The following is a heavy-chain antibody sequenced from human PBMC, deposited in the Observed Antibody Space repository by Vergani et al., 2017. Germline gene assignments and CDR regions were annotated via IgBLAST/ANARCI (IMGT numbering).Heavy chain of an antibody. J-gene: IGHJ3*02. Sequence: EVQLLESGGGLVQPGGSLRLSCAASGFTFSSYGMSWVRQAPGKGLEWVSAISGSGGSTYYADSVKGRFTISRDNYKNTLYLKMHSLRAEDTAVYYCAKTSLVVVMDSFDIWDQGTMVTVSS. D-gene: IGHD3-22*01. CDR1: GFTFSSYG. CDR2: ISGSGGST. V-gene: IGHV3-23*01. CDR3: AKTSLVVVMDSFDI.